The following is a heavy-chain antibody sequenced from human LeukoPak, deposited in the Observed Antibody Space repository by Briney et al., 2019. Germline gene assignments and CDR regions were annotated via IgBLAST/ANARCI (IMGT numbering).Heavy chain of an antibody. CDR2: INPNSGGT. CDR3: AREPMVRDFNWFDP. J-gene: IGHJ5*02. Sequence: GASVKVSCKASGYAFTGCYIHWVRQAPGQGLEWMGRINPNSGGTNYAQKFQGRVTMTRDTSISTAYMELSRLTSDDTAVYYCAREPMVRDFNWFDPWGQGTLVPVSS. V-gene: IGHV1-2*06. CDR1: GYAFTGCY. D-gene: IGHD3-10*01.